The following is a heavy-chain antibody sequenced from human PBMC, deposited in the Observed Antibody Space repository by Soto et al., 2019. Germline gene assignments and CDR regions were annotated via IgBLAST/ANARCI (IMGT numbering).Heavy chain of an antibody. CDR2: IYSAGST. J-gene: IGHJ4*02. V-gene: IGHV3-53*01. CDR3: ANYKIYSHYFDY. Sequence: PGGSLRLSCAASGFTVRSNYLSWVRQAPGKGLQWVSVIYSAGSTYYADSVKGRFSISRDDSKNTLYLQMNSLRVEDTAVYYCANYKIYSHYFDYWGPGTLVTVSS. CDR1: GFTVRSNY. D-gene: IGHD1-20*01.